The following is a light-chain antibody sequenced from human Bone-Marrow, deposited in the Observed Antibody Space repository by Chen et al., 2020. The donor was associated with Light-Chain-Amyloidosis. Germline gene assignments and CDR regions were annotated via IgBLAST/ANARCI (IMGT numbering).Light chain of an antibody. V-gene: IGLV3-21*02. CDR1: NIGSTS. Sequence: SYVLTQPSSVSVAPGQTATIACGGNNIGSTSVHWYQQTQGEAMLMVVYDDSDRHSGRQERLEGSNSGNTATLSSSRVEGGDEAEYYGQGGERGSDRRVFGGGNKLSVL. CDR3: QGGERGSDRRV. CDR2: DDS. J-gene: IGLJ3*02.